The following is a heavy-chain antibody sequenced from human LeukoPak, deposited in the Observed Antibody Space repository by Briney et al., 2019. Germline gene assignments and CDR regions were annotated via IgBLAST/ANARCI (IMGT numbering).Heavy chain of an antibody. V-gene: IGHV3-21*01. CDR2: ITSSSSYI. D-gene: IGHD3/OR15-3a*01. Sequence: GGSLRLSCAASGFTFSSYSMNWVRQAPGKGLEWVSSITSSSSYIYYADSVKGRFTISRDNAKNSLYLQMNSLRAEDTAVYYCARDGLYYYYGMDVWGQGTTVTVSS. CDR3: ARDGLYYYYGMDV. CDR1: GFTFSSYS. J-gene: IGHJ6*02.